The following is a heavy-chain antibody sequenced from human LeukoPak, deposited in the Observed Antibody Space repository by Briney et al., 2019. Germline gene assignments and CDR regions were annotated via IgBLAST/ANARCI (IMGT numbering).Heavy chain of an antibody. CDR1: GGSISSYY. J-gene: IGHJ4*02. D-gene: IGHD3-22*01. CDR3: ARATWLPVGLYYYDSSGYYYYFDS. V-gene: IGHV4-59*01. Sequence: SETLSLTCTVSGGSISSYYWSWIRQPPGKGLEWIGYIYYSGSTNYNPSLKSRVTISVDTSKNQFSLTLSSVTAADTAVYYCARATWLPVGLYYYDSSGYYYYFDSWGQGTLVTVSS. CDR2: IYYSGST.